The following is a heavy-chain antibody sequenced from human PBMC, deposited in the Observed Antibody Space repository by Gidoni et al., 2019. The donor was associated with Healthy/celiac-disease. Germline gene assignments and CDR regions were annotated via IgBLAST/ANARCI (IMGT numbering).Heavy chain of an antibody. J-gene: IGHJ3*02. CDR3: ARAVVGSGWYGGAAFDI. CDR2: IGTAGDT. CDR1: GLPFSSYD. Sequence: EVQLVESGGGLVQPGGSLRLSCAASGLPFSSYDMHWVRQATGKGLEWVSAIGTAGDTYYPGSVKGRFTISRENAKNSLYLQRNSLRAGDTAVYYCARAVVGSGWYGGAAFDIWGQGTMVTVSS. V-gene: IGHV3-13*04. D-gene: IGHD6-19*01.